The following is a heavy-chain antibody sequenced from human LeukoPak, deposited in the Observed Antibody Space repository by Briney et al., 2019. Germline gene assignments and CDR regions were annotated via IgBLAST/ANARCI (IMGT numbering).Heavy chain of an antibody. Sequence: GGSLRLSCAASGFTCSDSAIHWVRQASRKGLEWVGRIKGKANSYATAYAASVKGRFTISRDDSKNTAYLQMNSLRAEDTAVYYCARDKSRYCSGGSCFIKYYYYYMDVWGKGTTVTISS. D-gene: IGHD2-15*01. V-gene: IGHV3-73*01. CDR1: GFTCSDSA. CDR2: IKGKANSYAT. J-gene: IGHJ6*03. CDR3: ARDKSRYCSGGSCFIKYYYYYMDV.